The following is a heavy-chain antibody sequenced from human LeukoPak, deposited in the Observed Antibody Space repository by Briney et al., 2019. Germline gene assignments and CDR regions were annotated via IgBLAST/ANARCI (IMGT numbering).Heavy chain of an antibody. D-gene: IGHD3-22*01. J-gene: IGHJ4*02. CDR3: ARIYYDCSGYYYEFDY. V-gene: IGHV4-39*01. CDR1: GGSINSRTYY. CDR2: IYYSGST. Sequence: SETLSLTCTVSGGSINSRTYYWGWIRQPPWKGLEWIGNIYYSGSTFYNPSLKSRITISIDTSNNEFSLKLSSVTAADTAVYYCARIYYDCSGYYYEFDYWGQGTLVTVSS.